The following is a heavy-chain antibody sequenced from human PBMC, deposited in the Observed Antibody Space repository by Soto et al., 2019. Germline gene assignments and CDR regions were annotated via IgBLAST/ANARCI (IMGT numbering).Heavy chain of an antibody. CDR2: FDPEDGET. J-gene: IGHJ6*03. CDR1: GYTLTELS. D-gene: IGHD3-3*01. V-gene: IGHV1-24*01. CDR3: ATVTTQPPSYYDFWSGYYRTYYYYYYYMDV. Sequence: ASVKVSCKVSGYTLTELSMHWVRQAPGKGLEWMGGFDPEDGETIYAQKFQGRVTMTEDTSTDTAYMELSSLRSEDTAVYYCATVTTQPPSYYDFWSGYYRTYYYYYYYMDVWGKGTTVTVSS.